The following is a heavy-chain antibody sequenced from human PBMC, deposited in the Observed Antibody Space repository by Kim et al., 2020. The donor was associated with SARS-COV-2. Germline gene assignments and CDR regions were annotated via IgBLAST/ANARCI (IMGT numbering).Heavy chain of an antibody. CDR3: SRVSGYCSSTSCYAGYYYYGMDV. V-gene: IGHV1-69*04. D-gene: IGHD2-2*01. J-gene: IGHJ6*02. CDR1: GGTVSSYS. CDR2: IIPILGIA. Sequence: SVKVSCKASGGTVSSYSISWVRQAPGQGLEWMGRIIPILGIANYAQKFQGRVTITADKSTSTAYMELSSLRSEDTAVYYCSRVSGYCSSTSCYAGYYYYGMDVWGQGTTVTVSS.